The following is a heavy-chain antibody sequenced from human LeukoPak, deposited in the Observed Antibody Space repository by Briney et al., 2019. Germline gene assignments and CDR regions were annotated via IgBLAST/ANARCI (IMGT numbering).Heavy chain of an antibody. CDR3: ARASSHCSSTSCYIGY. Sequence: PGGSLRLSCAASGFSFSSYGMSWVRQAPGKGLEWVSHISPTAGTTYYANSVKGRFTISRENSKSTLYLQMNSLRAEDTAVYYCARASSHCSSTSCYIGYWGQGTLVTVSS. D-gene: IGHD2-2*01. CDR2: ISPTAGTT. J-gene: IGHJ4*02. V-gene: IGHV3-23*01. CDR1: GFSFSSYG.